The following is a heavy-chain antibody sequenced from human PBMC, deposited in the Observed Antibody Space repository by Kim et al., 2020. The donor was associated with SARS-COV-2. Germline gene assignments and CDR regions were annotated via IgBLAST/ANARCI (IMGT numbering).Heavy chain of an antibody. CDR2: ISSSGSTI. CDR1: GFTFSDYY. Sequence: GGSLRLSCAASGFTFSDYYMSWIRQAPGKGLEWVSYISSSGSTIYYADSVKGRFTISRDNAKNSLYLQMNSLRAEDTAVYYCACRLYYYGSGSYKDDYYGMDVWGQGTTVTVSS. D-gene: IGHD3-10*01. J-gene: IGHJ6*02. CDR3: ACRLYYYGSGSYKDDYYGMDV. V-gene: IGHV3-11*01.